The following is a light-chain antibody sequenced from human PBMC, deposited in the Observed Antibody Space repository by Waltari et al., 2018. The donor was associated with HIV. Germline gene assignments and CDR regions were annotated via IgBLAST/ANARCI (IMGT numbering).Light chain of an antibody. CDR2: GLN. CDR1: TSNIGSNY. J-gene: IGLJ7*01. CDR3: AAWDDSLGGPV. V-gene: IGLV1-47*01. Sequence: QSALTQPPSASGTPGQRVTISCSGSTSNIGSNYVHWYQHLPGTAPKLLIYGLNERPSGVSDRFSGSKSGTSASLAISGLRSEDEGDYSCAAWDDSLGGPVFGGGTQLTVL.